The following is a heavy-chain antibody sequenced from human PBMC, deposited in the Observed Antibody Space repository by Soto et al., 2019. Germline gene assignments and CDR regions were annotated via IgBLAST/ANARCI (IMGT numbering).Heavy chain of an antibody. CDR3: ARTPKENYYDSSGYQTYYFDY. CDR1: GGSISSGGYY. Sequence: QVQLQESGPGLVKPSQTLSLTCTVSGGSISSGGYYWSWIRQHPGKGLEWIGYIYYSGSTYYNPFLKSRVTISVDTSKNQFSLKLSSVTAADTAVYYCARTPKENYYDSSGYQTYYFDYWGQGTLVTVSS. J-gene: IGHJ4*02. D-gene: IGHD3-22*01. V-gene: IGHV4-31*03. CDR2: IYYSGST.